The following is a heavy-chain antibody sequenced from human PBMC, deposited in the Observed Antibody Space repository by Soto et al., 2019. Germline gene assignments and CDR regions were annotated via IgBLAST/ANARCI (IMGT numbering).Heavy chain of an antibody. CDR3: ARDDYDILTGPGGMDV. J-gene: IGHJ6*02. Sequence: NPSETLSLTCTVSGGSISSYYWSWIRQPPGKGLEWIGYIYYSGSTNYNPSLKSRVTISVDTSKNQFSLKLSSVTAADTAVYYCARDDYDILTGPGGMDVWGQGTTVTVSS. CDR2: IYYSGST. V-gene: IGHV4-59*01. D-gene: IGHD3-9*01. CDR1: GGSISSYY.